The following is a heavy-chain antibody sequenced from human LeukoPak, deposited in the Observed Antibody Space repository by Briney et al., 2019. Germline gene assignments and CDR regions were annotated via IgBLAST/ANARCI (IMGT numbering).Heavy chain of an antibody. J-gene: IGHJ4*02. CDR2: INHSGST. CDR3: ARTPIYYFDNSGYYN. Sequence: SETLSLTCTVSGGSISSYYWSWIRQPPGKGLEWIGEINHSGSTNYNPSLKSRVTISVDTSKNQFSLKLSSVTAADTAVYYCARTPIYYFDNSGYYNWGQGTLVTVSS. V-gene: IGHV4-34*01. CDR1: GGSISSYY. D-gene: IGHD3-22*01.